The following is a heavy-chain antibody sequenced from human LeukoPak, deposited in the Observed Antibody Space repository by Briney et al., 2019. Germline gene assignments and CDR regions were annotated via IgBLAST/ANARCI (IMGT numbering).Heavy chain of an antibody. CDR1: GFTFSSYS. J-gene: IGHJ3*01. Sequence: SGGSLRLSCAGSGFTFSSYSMHWVRQAPGKGLEWVSYISSRSSTIYYADSVKGRFTISRDNAKNSLYLQMNSLRAEDSAVYYCTRETAFDFWGQGTVVTVSS. V-gene: IGHV3-48*04. CDR3: TRETAFDF. CDR2: ISSRSSTI.